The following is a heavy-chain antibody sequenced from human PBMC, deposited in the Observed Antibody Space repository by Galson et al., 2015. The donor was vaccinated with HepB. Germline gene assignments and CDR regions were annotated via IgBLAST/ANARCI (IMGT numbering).Heavy chain of an antibody. CDR3: AKPFRFLAYCGGDCYPFDY. J-gene: IGHJ4*02. D-gene: IGHD2-21*02. Sequence: SLRLSCAASGFTFSSYAMSWVRQAPGKGLEWVSAISGSGGSTYYADSVKGRLTISRDNSKNTLYLQMNSLRAEDTAVYYCAKPFRFLAYCGGDCYPFDYWGQGTLVTVSS. CDR1: GFTFSSYA. CDR2: ISGSGGST. V-gene: IGHV3-23*01.